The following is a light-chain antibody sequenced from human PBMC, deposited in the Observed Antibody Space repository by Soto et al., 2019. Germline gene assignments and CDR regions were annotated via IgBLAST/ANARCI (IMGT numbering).Light chain of an antibody. CDR3: AEWDDSLRGLHVV. V-gene: IGLV1-47*01. CDR2: RNN. CDR1: SSNIGSHY. J-gene: IGLJ2*01. Sequence: QSVLTQPPSASWTPGQRVTISCSGSSSNIGSHYVYWYQQLPGTAPKLLIYRNNQRPSGVPDRFSGSKSGTSAYLAISGLRSEDDADYYCAEWDDSLRGLHVVFGGGTKLTVL.